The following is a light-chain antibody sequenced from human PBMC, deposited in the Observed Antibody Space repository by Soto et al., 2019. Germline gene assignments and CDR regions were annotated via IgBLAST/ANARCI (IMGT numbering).Light chain of an antibody. CDR3: QQYGSSPPT. V-gene: IGKV3-20*01. J-gene: IGKJ1*01. CDR2: GAS. CDR1: QSVNSNY. Sequence: EIVLTQSPGTLSLSPGERATLSCRASQSVNSNYLAWYRRKPGQAPSLIIYGASTRATGIPGRFSGSGSGTDFTLTITRLEPEDFAVYYCQQYGSSPPTFGQGTKVEIK.